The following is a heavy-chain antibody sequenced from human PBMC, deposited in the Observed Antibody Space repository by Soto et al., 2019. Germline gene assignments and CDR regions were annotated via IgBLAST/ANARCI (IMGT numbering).Heavy chain of an antibody. J-gene: IGHJ3*02. V-gene: IGHV3-7*02. CDR3: ARGSSNAFDI. Sequence: EVQLVESGGGLVQPGESLRLSCAASGFSFYNYWMNWVRQAPGKGPEWVDNIKPDGSDKNYVDSVKGRFTISRDNAKNSFFLQMNSLRAEDTAVYYCARGSSNAFDIWGQGTMVTVSS. CDR2: IKPDGSDK. CDR1: GFSFYNYW.